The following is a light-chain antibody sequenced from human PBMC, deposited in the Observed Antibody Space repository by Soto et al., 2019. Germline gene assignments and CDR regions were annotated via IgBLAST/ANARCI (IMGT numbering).Light chain of an antibody. J-gene: IGKJ1*01. CDR2: DAS. CDR3: QQYNAYPVT. Sequence: DIQMTQSPSTLASSIGDRVTITCRASQSIDTWLAWHHQQPGKAATGLIFDASTLESGVPSRFSGSGVGTEFTLTIGSLQPDDLGTYYCQQYNAYPVTFGQGSRVEIK. V-gene: IGKV1-5*01. CDR1: QSIDTW.